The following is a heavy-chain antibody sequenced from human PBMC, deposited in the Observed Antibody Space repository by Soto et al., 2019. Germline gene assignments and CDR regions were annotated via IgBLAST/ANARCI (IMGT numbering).Heavy chain of an antibody. V-gene: IGHV3-30-3*01. CDR1: GFTFSSYA. CDR3: ARDHLLRFLEWLFTAVGMDV. D-gene: IGHD3-3*01. Sequence: GGSLRLSCAASGFTFSSYAMHWVRQAPGKGLEWVAVISYDGSNKYYADSVKGRFTISRDNSKNTLYLQMNSLRAEDTAVYYCARDHLLRFLEWLFTAVGMDVWGQGTTVTVSS. CDR2: ISYDGSNK. J-gene: IGHJ6*02.